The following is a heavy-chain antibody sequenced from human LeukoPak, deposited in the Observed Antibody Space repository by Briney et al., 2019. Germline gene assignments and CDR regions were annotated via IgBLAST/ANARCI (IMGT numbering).Heavy chain of an antibody. Sequence: PSQTLSLTCTVSGVSISSTSYYWGWIRQPPGKGLEWIGTIYYSGSTSYNPSLKGRVAMSVDTSNNQFSLKLSSVTTSNSQFSLKLNSVTAADTAVYYCARAPRLSPTKVTATPFDQWGQGTLVTVSS. CDR3: LNSVTAADTAVYYCARAPRLSPTKVTATPFDQ. V-gene: IGHV4-39*07. J-gene: IGHJ4*02. CDR2: IYYSGST. D-gene: IGHD2-21*02. CDR1: GVSISSTSYY.